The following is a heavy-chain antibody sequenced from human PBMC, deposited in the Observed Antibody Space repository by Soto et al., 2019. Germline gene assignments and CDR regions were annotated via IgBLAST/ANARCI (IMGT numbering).Heavy chain of an antibody. CDR1: GFTFSSYA. J-gene: IGHJ4*02. V-gene: IGHV3-23*01. CDR2: ISGSGGST. Sequence: GGSLRLSCAASGFTFSSYAMSWARQAPGKGLEWVSAISGSGGSTYYADSVKGRFTISRDNSKNTLYLQMNSLRAEDTAVYYCAKPKSLIAAAGTDLGYWGQGTLVTVSS. D-gene: IGHD6-13*01. CDR3: AKPKSLIAAAGTDLGY.